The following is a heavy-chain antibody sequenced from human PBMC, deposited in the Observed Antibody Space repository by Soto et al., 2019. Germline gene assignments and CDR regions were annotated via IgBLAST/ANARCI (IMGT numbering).Heavy chain of an antibody. CDR3: ARYGSGECNRGSCYSPFDY. CDR1: GASISSGDYY. D-gene: IGHD2-15*01. V-gene: IGHV4-30-4*01. Sequence: SETLSLTCTVSGASISSGDYYLSWIRQPPRKGLEWIGCIYYSGNTYYNPSLKSRFSISVDTSKNQFSLKLSSVTAADTAVYYCARYGSGECNRGSCYSPFDYWGQGTLVTVSS. J-gene: IGHJ4*02. CDR2: IYYSGNT.